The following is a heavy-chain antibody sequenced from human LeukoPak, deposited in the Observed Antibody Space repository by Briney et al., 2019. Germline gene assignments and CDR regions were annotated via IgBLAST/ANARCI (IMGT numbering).Heavy chain of an antibody. CDR1: GFTSSSYG. D-gene: IGHD5-12*01. CDR3: ASLRLTFQTYYYYYMDV. Sequence: GGSLRLSCAASGFTSSSYGMHWVRQAPGKGLEWVAFIRYDGSNKYYEDSVKGRFTISRDNSKNTLNLQMNSLRAEDTAVYYCASLRLTFQTYYYYYMDVWGKGTTVTVSS. J-gene: IGHJ6*03. V-gene: IGHV3-30*02. CDR2: IRYDGSNK.